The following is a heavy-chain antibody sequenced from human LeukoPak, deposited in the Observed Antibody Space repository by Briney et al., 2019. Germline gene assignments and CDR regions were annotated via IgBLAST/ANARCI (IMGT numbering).Heavy chain of an antibody. CDR3: ARFTPRLSREKFDY. V-gene: IGHV1-18*01. CDR1: GGTFSSYA. Sequence: ASVKVSCKASGGTFSSYAISWVRQAPGQGLEWMGWISAYIGNTYYAQKFQGRVTMTTDTSTTTAYMELRSLRSDDTGVYYCARFTPRLSREKFDYWGQGTLVTVSS. CDR2: ISAYIGNT. J-gene: IGHJ4*02. D-gene: IGHD3-3*02.